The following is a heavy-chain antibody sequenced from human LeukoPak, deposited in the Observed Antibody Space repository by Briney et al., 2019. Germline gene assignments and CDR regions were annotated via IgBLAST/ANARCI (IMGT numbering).Heavy chain of an antibody. CDR1: GGTFSSYA. Sequence: SVKVSCKASGGTFSSYAISWVRQAPGQGLEWMGGIIPIFGTANYAQKFQDRVTITADESTSTAYMELSSLRSEDTAVYYCARDAGYSYGFDYWGQGTLVTVSS. CDR3: ARDAGYSYGFDY. CDR2: IIPIFGTA. V-gene: IGHV1-69*13. D-gene: IGHD5-18*01. J-gene: IGHJ4*02.